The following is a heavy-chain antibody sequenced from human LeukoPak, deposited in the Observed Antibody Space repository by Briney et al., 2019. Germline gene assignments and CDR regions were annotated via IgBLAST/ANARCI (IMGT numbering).Heavy chain of an antibody. V-gene: IGHV4-34*01. CDR3: ARRLFYYFDY. D-gene: IGHD3-3*01. J-gene: IGHJ4*02. CDR2: INHSGST. Sequence: SETLSLTCAVYGGSFSGYYWSWIRQPPGKGLEWIGEINHSGSTNYNPSLKSRVTISVDTSKNLFSLKLSSVTAADTAVYYCARRLFYYFDYWGRGTLVTVSS. CDR1: GGSFSGYY.